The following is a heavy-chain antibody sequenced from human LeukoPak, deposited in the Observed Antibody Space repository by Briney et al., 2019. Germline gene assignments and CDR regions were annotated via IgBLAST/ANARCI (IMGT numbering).Heavy chain of an antibody. CDR2: IYDSGST. J-gene: IGHJ5*02. CDR1: GGSIRSSYYY. V-gene: IGHV4-39*01. D-gene: IGHD2-15*01. Sequence: PSETLSLTCTVSGGSIRSSYYYWGWIRQPPGKGLEWIGSIYDSGSTYYNPSLKSRVTISVDTSKNQFSLKLSSVTAADTAVYYCARGRLFYCSGGTCYSPWLDPWGQGTLVTVSS. CDR3: ARGRLFYCSGGTCYSPWLDP.